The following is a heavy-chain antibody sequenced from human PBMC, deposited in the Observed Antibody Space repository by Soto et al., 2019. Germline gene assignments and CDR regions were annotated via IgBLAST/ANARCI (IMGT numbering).Heavy chain of an antibody. CDR2: IYWNDDK. V-gene: IGHV2-5*01. D-gene: IGHD7-27*01. J-gene: IGHJ6*02. CDR3: AHRPNWGINGLGA. Sequence: QITLKESGPTRVKPTQTLTLTCTLSGFSLNTAGGGVVWISQPPGKALEWLALIYWNDDKRYSPSLNNRLTITRDTSRNQVVLTMTNMAPDDTGTYYCAHRPNWGINGLGAWGQGTSVTVSS. CDR1: GFSLNTAGGG.